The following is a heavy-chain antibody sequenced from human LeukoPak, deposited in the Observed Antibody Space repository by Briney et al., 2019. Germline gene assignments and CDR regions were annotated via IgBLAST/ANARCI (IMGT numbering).Heavy chain of an antibody. V-gene: IGHV1-69*04. CDR3: ARKNLGFDY. J-gene: IGHJ4*02. CDR1: GGTFSSYA. D-gene: IGHD1-7*01. CDR2: IIPILGIA. Sequence: SVKVSCKASGGTFSSYAISWVRQAPGQGLEWMGRIIPILGIANYAQKFQGRVTITADKSTSTAYMELRSLRSDDTAVYYCARKNLGFDYWGQGTLVTVSS.